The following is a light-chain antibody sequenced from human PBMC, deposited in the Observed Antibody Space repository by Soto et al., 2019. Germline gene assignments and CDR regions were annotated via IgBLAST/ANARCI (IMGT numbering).Light chain of an antibody. Sequence: SYELTQPPSVSVAPGKTARITCGGNNIGSKSVHWYQQKPGQAPVLVISYDSDRPSGIPERFSGSNSGSTATLTISRVEAGDEADYYCQVWDSSSDHVVFSGGTKLTVL. V-gene: IGLV3-21*04. CDR3: QVWDSSSDHVV. CDR2: YDS. CDR1: NIGSKS. J-gene: IGLJ2*01.